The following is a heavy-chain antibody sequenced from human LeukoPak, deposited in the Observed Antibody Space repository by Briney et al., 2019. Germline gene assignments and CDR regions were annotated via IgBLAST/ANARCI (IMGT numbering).Heavy chain of an antibody. Sequence: GESLKISCKGSGYNFTNYWIGWVRQMPGKGLEWMGLIYPGDSESRYSLSFQGQVTISADKSISTAYLQWSSLKASDTAMYYCARTNYYGSGRPNWFDPWGQGTLVTVSS. CDR1: GYNFTNYW. J-gene: IGHJ5*02. D-gene: IGHD3-10*01. CDR2: IYPGDSES. CDR3: ARTNYYGSGRPNWFDP. V-gene: IGHV5-51*01.